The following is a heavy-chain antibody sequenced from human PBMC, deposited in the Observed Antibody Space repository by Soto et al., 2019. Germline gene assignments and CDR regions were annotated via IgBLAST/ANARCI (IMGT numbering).Heavy chain of an antibody. CDR3: ARGSPYPAGMAY. V-gene: IGHV3-7*01. J-gene: IGHJ4*02. D-gene: IGHD3-10*01. CDR1: GFTFSTLW. CDR2: IKDDGREK. Sequence: EVQLVESGGGLVQPGGSLRLSCAGSGFTFSTLWMNWVRQAPGKGLEWVATIKDDGREKYYVDSVKGRFTISRDTATNSVYLQMNSLRADDTAVYFCARGSPYPAGMAYWGQGSLVSVSS.